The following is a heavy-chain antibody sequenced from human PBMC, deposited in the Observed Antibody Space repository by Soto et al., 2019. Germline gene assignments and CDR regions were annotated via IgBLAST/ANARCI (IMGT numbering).Heavy chain of an antibody. Sequence: QVQLVQSKTEVRKPGASVKVSCKASGYPFSIYRITWVRQAPGQGLEWMGWITPSNGNTTYAQKFQGRVTMTTDTSTRTAHMDLRSLRSDDTALYFCARVQYQVLGGGNWFDPWGQGTLVIVSS. J-gene: IGHJ5*02. V-gene: IGHV1-18*04. D-gene: IGHD3-16*01. CDR2: ITPSNGNT. CDR1: GYPFSIYR. CDR3: ARVQYQVLGGGNWFDP.